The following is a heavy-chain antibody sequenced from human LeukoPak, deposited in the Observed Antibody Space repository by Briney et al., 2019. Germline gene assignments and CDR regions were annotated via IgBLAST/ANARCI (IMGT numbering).Heavy chain of an antibody. V-gene: IGHV4-59*01. CDR3: ARGGYYYYYYGMDA. Sequence: PSETLSLTCTVSGGSISSYYWSWIRQPPGKGLEWIGYIYYSGSTNYNPSLKSRVTISVDTSKNQFSLKLSSVTAADTAVYYCARGGYYYYYYGMDAWGQGTTVTVSS. J-gene: IGHJ6*02. CDR1: GGSISSYY. CDR2: IYYSGST.